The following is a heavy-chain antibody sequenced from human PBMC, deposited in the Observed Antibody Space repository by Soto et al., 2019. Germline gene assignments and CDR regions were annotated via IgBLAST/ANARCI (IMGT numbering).Heavy chain of an antibody. CDR1: GGTFSSYA. V-gene: IGHV1-69*01. CDR2: IIPIFGTA. CDR3: ARGMGTRIPHRYAWFDP. Sequence: QVQLVQSGAEVKKPGSSVKVSCKASGGTFSSYAISWVRQAPGQGLEWMGGIIPIFGTANYAQKFQGRVTITADDSTSTAYRGLCSLGSEDTAVYYCARGMGTRIPHRYAWFDPWGQGTLVTVSS. D-gene: IGHD1-7*01. J-gene: IGHJ5*02.